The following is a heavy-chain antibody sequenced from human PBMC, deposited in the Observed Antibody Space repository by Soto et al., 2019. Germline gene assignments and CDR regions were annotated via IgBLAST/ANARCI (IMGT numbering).Heavy chain of an antibody. V-gene: IGHV1-18*01. CDR2: ISAYNGNT. D-gene: IGHD3-22*01. CDR3: AGGNFDSSGYYYTNDAFNI. CDR1: GYTFTSYG. J-gene: IGHJ3*02. Sequence: GASVKVSCKASGYTFTSYGVSWVRQAPGQGLEWMGWISAYNGNTNYAQKLQGRVTMTTDTSTSTAYMERRSLRSDDTAVYYCAGGNFDSSGYYYTNDAFNIWGQGTMVTFSS.